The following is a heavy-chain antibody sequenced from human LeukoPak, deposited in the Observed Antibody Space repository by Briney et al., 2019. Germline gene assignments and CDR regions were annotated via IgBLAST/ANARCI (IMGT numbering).Heavy chain of an antibody. V-gene: IGHV4-34*01. D-gene: IGHD1-26*01. CDR3: ARGPNSGADY. CDR1: GGSFSGYY. CDR2: INHSGST. Sequence: PSETLSLTCAVHGGSFSGYYWSWIRQPPGKGLEWIGEINHSGSTNYNPSLKSRVTISVDTSKNQFSLKLSSVTAADTAVYYCARGPNSGADYWGQGTLVTVSS. J-gene: IGHJ4*02.